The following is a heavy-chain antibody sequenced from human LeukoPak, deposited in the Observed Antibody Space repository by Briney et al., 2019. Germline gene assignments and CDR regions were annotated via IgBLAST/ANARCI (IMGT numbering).Heavy chain of an antibody. CDR3: AKPISGGLAVTADWFHP. J-gene: IGHJ5*01. CDR1: KFTFSDYS. D-gene: IGHD6-19*01. Sequence: GGSLRLSCAASKFTFSDYSMSWVRQAPGKGLEWVSSISSIRNYIYYADSVKGRFTVSRDNAKNSLYLQMNSLRADDTATYYCAKPISGGLAVTADWFHPWGQGTLVVVSS. CDR2: ISSIRNYI. V-gene: IGHV3-21*04.